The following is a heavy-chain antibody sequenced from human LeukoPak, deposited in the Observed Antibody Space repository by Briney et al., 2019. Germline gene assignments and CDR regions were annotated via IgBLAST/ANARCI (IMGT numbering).Heavy chain of an antibody. Sequence: GRSLRLSCAASGFTFSSYGMHWVRQAPGKGLEWVAVISYDGSNKYYADSVKGRFTISRDNSKNTLYLQMNSLRAEDTAVYYCARNGLGATTPNFDYWGQGTLVTISS. V-gene: IGHV3-30*03. CDR3: ARNGLGATTPNFDY. CDR1: GFTFSSYG. CDR2: ISYDGSNK. J-gene: IGHJ4*02. D-gene: IGHD1-26*01.